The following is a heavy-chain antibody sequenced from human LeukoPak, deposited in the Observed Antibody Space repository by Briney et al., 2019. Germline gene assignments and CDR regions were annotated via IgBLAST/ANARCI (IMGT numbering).Heavy chain of an antibody. V-gene: IGHV4-34*01. J-gene: IGHJ4*02. CDR2: INHSGST. CDR1: GGSFSGYY. D-gene: IGHD3-10*01. CDR3: ARGSAGRYFDY. Sequence: SETLSLTCAVYGGSFSGYYWSWIRQPPGKGLEWIGEINHSGSTNYNPSLKSRVTISVDTSNNQFSLKLSSVTAADTAVYYCARGSAGRYFDYWGQGTLVTVSS.